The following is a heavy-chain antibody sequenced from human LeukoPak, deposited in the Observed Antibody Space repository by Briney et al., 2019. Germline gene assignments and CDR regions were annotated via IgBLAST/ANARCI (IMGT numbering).Heavy chain of an antibody. D-gene: IGHD1-26*01. CDR3: ARAPTAGLIYYFDY. Sequence: QSGGSLRLSCAASGFTFSSYSMNWVRQAPGKGLEWVSYISSGGSTIYYADSVEGRFTISRDNAKSSLYLQVNSLRAEDTAVYYCARAPTAGLIYYFDYWGQGTLVTVSP. J-gene: IGHJ4*02. V-gene: IGHV3-48*01. CDR2: ISSGGSTI. CDR1: GFTFSSYS.